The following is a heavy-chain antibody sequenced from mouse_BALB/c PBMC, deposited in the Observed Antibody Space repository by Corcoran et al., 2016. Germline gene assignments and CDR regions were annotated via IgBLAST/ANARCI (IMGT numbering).Heavy chain of an antibody. CDR3: ARAITTVVFDY. V-gene: IGHV9-4*02. Sequence: QIQLVQSGPELKKPGETVRISCKASGYTFTTAGMQWVQKMPGKGLKWIGWINTHSGVPKYAEDFKGRFAFSLETSASNAYLQISNLKNEDTATYFCARAITTVVFDYWGQGTTLTVSS. J-gene: IGHJ2*01. CDR2: INTHSGVP. D-gene: IGHD1-1*01. CDR1: GYTFTTAG.